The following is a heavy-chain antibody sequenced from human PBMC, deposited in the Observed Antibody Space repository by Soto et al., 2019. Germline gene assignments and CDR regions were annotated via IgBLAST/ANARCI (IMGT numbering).Heavy chain of an antibody. D-gene: IGHD6-13*01. CDR3: ARDQDRAAAAAFVFDY. V-gene: IGHV3-48*02. CDR1: GFTFSSYS. Sequence: PGGSLRLSCAASGFTFSSYSMNWVRQSPGKGLEWVSYISSSSSTIYYADSVKGRFTISRDNAKNSLYLQMNSLRDEDTAVYYCARDQDRAAAAAFVFDYWGQGTLVTVS. CDR2: ISSSSSTI. J-gene: IGHJ4*02.